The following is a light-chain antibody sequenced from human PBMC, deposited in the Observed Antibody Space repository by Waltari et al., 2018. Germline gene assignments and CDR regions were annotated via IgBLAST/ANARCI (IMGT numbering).Light chain of an antibody. Sequence: DIVMTQSPDSLAVSLGERATINCKSSQSVLYSSNNRNYLTWYQQKPGQPPKLLIYWASIRESGVPDRFSGSGSGTDFTLTISSLQAEDVAVYYCQQYYTTPLTFSGGTKVEIK. CDR1: QSVLYSSNNRNY. CDR3: QQYYTTPLT. CDR2: WAS. V-gene: IGKV4-1*01. J-gene: IGKJ4*01.